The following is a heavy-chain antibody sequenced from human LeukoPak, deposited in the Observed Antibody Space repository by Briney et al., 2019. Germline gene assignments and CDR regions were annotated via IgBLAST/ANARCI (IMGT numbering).Heavy chain of an antibody. Sequence: GGSLRLSCAASGFTLTSWWITWVRQLPGKGLEWVANIKPDGSDKYYVDSVKGRFTISRDNAKNSLYLQMNSLRAEDTAVYYCARGGFTSSWYWVYWGQGTLVTVSS. V-gene: IGHV3-7*01. CDR3: ARGGFTSSWYWVY. CDR1: GFTLTSWW. D-gene: IGHD6-13*01. CDR2: IKPDGSDK. J-gene: IGHJ4*02.